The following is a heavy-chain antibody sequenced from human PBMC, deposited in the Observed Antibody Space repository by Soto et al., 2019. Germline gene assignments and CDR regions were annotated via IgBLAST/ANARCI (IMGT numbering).Heavy chain of an antibody. CDR3: ARDKPPYSSGWHNRHFDY. V-gene: IGHV3-30-3*01. J-gene: IGHJ4*02. Sequence: QVQLVESGGGVVQPGRSLRLSCAASGFTFSSYAMHWVRQAPGKGLEWVAVISYDGSNKYYADSVKGRFTISRDNSKNTLYLQMNSLRAEDTAVYYCARDKPPYSSGWHNRHFDYWGQGTLVTVSS. CDR1: GFTFSSYA. D-gene: IGHD6-19*01. CDR2: ISYDGSNK.